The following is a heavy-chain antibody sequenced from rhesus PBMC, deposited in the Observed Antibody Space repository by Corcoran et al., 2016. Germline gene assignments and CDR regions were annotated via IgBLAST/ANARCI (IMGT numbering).Heavy chain of an antibody. CDR2: ISYSGST. Sequence: QLQLEESGSGLVKPSETPSLTCAGSGYSISSGDGWSWNRQPPGKGLEWIGYISYSGSTSYNPSPKGRVTYSRNSSKNLFSLTLSSGTASDTALYYCARVGRRYCTGSGCCARDAFDFWGQGLRVTVSS. CDR1: GYSISSGDG. CDR3: ARVGRRYCTGSGCCARDAFDF. J-gene: IGHJ3*01. D-gene: IGHD2-21*01. V-gene: IGHV4-122*02.